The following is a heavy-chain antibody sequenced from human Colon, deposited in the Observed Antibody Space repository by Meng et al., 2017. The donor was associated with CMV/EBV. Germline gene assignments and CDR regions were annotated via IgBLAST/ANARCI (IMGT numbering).Heavy chain of an antibody. CDR1: GLLFNPNG. CDR2: IRHDGSNI. CDR3: VRDGVGETTFYGYFDY. Sequence: GLLFNPNGMRWGRQAPGKGMEWLAIIRHDGSNIRYAESVKSRLTISRDKSKNTLYLEMESLRGEDTAVYYCVRDGVGETTFYGYFDYWGQGALVTVSS. V-gene: IGHV3-33*01. J-gene: IGHJ4*02. D-gene: IGHD2/OR15-2a*01.